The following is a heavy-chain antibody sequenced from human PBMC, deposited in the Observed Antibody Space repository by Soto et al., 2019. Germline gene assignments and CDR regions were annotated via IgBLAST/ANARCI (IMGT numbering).Heavy chain of an antibody. D-gene: IGHD2-21*02. CDR2: INTDGSTT. CDR3: ARGVVRTGVTAIPWWFDP. Sequence: GGSLRLSCAASGFTFSRYWMYWVRQTPGKGLVWVSRINTDGSTTSYPDSVEGRFTVSRDNAKNMLYLQMNSLRPDDTAVYYCARGVVRTGVTAIPWWFDPWGQGTLVTVSS. CDR1: GFTFSRYW. J-gene: IGHJ5*02. V-gene: IGHV3-74*01.